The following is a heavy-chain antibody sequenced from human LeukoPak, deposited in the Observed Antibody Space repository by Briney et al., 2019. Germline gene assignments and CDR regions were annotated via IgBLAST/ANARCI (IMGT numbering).Heavy chain of an antibody. CDR2: INPNSGGT. V-gene: IGHV1-2*02. CDR3: ARPSTTKSYYVFWSGPYYYGMDV. D-gene: IGHD3-3*01. Sequence: ASVKVSCKASGYTFTGYYMHWVRQAPGQGLEWMGWINPNSGGTNYAQKFQGRVTMTRDTSISTAYMELSRLRSDDTAVYYCARPSTTKSYYVFWSGPYYYGMDVWGQGTTVTVSS. J-gene: IGHJ6*02. CDR1: GYTFTGYY.